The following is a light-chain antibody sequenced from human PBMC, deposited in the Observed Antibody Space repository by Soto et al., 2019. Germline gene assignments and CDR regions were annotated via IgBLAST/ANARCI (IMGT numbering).Light chain of an antibody. V-gene: IGKV1-5*01. J-gene: IGKJ5*01. CDR3: QQRKNRPPIT. CDR2: DAS. Sequence: DIEMTRSPSTLSASVGDRVTIYCRATQSIGDWLAWYQQKPGKAPKLLLYDASSLESGVPSRFCGSGSGTVLTLTIGSLEPADSAVYDGQQRKNRPPITFGPGTRLEIK. CDR1: QSIGDW.